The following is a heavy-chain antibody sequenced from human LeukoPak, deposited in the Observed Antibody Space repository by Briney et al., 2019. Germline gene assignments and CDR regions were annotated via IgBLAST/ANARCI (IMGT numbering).Heavy chain of an antibody. V-gene: IGHV3-48*01. CDR2: ISSSSSTI. CDR1: GFTFSSYS. D-gene: IGHD5-18*01. CDR3: AREDTAMGAFDP. J-gene: IGHJ5*02. Sequence: GGSLRLSCAASGFTFSSYSMNWVRQAPGKGLEWLSYISSSSSTIYYADSVKGRFTISRDNSKNTLYLQMNSLRAEDTAVYYCAREDTAMGAFDPWGQGTLVTVSS.